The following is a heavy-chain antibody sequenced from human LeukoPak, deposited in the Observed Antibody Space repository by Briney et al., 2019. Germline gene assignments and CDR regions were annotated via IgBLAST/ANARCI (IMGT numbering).Heavy chain of an antibody. V-gene: IGHV4-59*01. D-gene: IGHD5-18*01. CDR1: GDSISTYY. CDR3: ARSRSGYSYDHAAFEI. Sequence: SETLSLTCTVSGDSISTYYWSWIRQPPGKGLEWIAYIDYRGSTTYNPSLRSRVTISVDTSRNQFSLRLYSVTAADTAVYYCARSRSGYSYDHAAFEIWGQGTMVTVSS. J-gene: IGHJ3*02. CDR2: IDYRGST.